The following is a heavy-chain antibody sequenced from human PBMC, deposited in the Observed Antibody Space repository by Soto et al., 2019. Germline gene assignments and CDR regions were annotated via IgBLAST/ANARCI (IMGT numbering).Heavy chain of an antibody. CDR3: AREGWLGELLY. CDR2: ISGYNGNA. Sequence: VQLVQSGNVVQKPGSSVKVSCKTSGYTFSSYGIIWGRQAPGQGLEWMGWISGYNGNADYAQRFRGRVNMTTDTSTTTVFMELRDLRSDDTALYFCAREGWLGELLYWGQGSLVTVS. V-gene: IGHV1-18*01. J-gene: IGHJ4*02. D-gene: IGHD3-10*01. CDR1: GYTFSSYG.